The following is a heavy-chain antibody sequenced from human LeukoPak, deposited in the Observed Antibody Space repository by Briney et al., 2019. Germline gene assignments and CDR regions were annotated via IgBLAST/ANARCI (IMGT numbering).Heavy chain of an antibody. Sequence: GGSLRLSCAASGFTFSDYWMHWVRQAPGKGLVWVSRISSDGSRVTYADSVKGRFTISRDNAKNTLYLQMNSLRAEDTAVYYCAAAPQTYRYLGYWGQGTLVTVSS. CDR2: ISSDGSRV. J-gene: IGHJ4*02. CDR1: GFTFSDYW. CDR3: AAAPQTYRYLGY. V-gene: IGHV3-74*01. D-gene: IGHD3-16*02.